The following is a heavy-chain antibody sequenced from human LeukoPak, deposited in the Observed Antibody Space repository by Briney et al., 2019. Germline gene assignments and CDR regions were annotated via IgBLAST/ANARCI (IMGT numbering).Heavy chain of an antibody. D-gene: IGHD3-22*01. CDR1: GGTFSSYA. CDR3: ARCRRHSSGYYYLFDY. J-gene: IGHJ4*02. Sequence: GASVKVSCKASGGTFSSYAISWVRRAPGQGLEWMGGIIPIFGTANYAQKFQGRVTITADESTSTAYMELSSLRSEDTAVYYCARCRRHSSGYYYLFDYWGQGTLVTVSS. V-gene: IGHV1-69*13. CDR2: IIPIFGTA.